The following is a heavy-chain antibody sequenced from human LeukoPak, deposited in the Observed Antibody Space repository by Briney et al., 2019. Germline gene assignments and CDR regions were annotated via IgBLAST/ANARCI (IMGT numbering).Heavy chain of an antibody. Sequence: GESLKISCKGSGYSFTNYWIGWVRRMPGKGLEWMGIIYPGDSNTIYSPSFQGQVTISADKSISTAYLQWSSLKASDTAMYYCARQPNPDFDYWGQGTLVTVSS. CDR3: ARQPNPDFDY. V-gene: IGHV5-51*01. CDR2: IYPGDSNT. J-gene: IGHJ4*02. CDR1: GYSFTNYW.